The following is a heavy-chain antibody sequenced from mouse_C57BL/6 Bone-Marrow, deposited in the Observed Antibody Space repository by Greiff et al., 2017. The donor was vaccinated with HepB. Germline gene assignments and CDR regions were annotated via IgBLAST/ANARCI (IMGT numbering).Heavy chain of an antibody. CDR3: ASHYYGSSYGYFDY. CDR1: GYIFTSYT. Sequence: VQLQQSGAELARPGASVKMSCKASGYIFTSYTMHWVKQRPGQGLEWIGYINPSSGYTKYNQKFKDKATLTADKSSSTAYMQLSSLTSEDSAVYYCASHYYGSSYGYFDYWGQGTTLTVSS. CDR2: INPSSGYT. J-gene: IGHJ2*01. D-gene: IGHD1-1*01. V-gene: IGHV1-4*01.